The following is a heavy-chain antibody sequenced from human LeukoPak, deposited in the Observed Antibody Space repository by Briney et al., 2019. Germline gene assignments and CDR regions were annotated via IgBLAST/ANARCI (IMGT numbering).Heavy chain of an antibody. CDR1: DDSISRDF. Sequence: SETLSLTCTASDDSISRDFWTWIRQPPGKGLEWIGYIRYSGRTEYNPSLKSRVTISIQTSKNQFSLKLTSVTAADTPIFYCARLPDVSGWPFDYWGQGILVTVSS. CDR3: ARLPDVSGWPFDY. J-gene: IGHJ4*02. D-gene: IGHD6-19*01. V-gene: IGHV4-59*01. CDR2: IRYSGRT.